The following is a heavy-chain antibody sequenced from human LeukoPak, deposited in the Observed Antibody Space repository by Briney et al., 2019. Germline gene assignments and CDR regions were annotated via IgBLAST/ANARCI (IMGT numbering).Heavy chain of an antibody. CDR1: GGSVSGGDCY. Sequence: PSETLSLTCTVSGGSVSGGDCYWSWIRQPPGKGLEWIGYIYYSGSTYYNPSLKSRVTISVDTSKNQFSLKLSSVTAADTAVYYCARGKPSIFGVVIIDDWFDPWGQGTLVTVSS. CDR2: IYYSGST. CDR3: ARGKPSIFGVVIIDDWFDP. J-gene: IGHJ5*02. D-gene: IGHD3-3*01. V-gene: IGHV4-30-4*01.